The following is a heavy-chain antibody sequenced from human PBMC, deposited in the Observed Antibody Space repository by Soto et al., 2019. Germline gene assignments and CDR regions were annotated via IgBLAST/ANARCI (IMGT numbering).Heavy chain of an antibody. Sequence: GGSLRLSCAASGFTFSSYGMHWVRQAPGKGLEWVAVIWYDGSNKYYADSVKGRFTISRDNSKNTLYLQMNSLRAEDTAVYYCARVRGRPSVGAFDIWGQGTMVTVSS. J-gene: IGHJ3*02. V-gene: IGHV3-33*01. D-gene: IGHD2-15*01. CDR1: GFTFSSYG. CDR3: ARVRGRPSVGAFDI. CDR2: IWYDGSNK.